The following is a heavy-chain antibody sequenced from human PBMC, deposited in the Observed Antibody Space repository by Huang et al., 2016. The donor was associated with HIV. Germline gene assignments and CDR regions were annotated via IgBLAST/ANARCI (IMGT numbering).Heavy chain of an antibody. CDR1: GFTFTKFD. J-gene: IGHJ4*02. V-gene: IGHV3-30*18. Sequence: QVQLVESGGGVVQPGRSLRLSCAAFGFTFTKFDMHWVRQAPGKGLEWVAIISYEGSSKYHADSVKGRFTISRDNSKNTVYLQMNSLRVEDTAVYYCAKDGRGSGTYYDYFEYWGQGTLVTVSS. CDR3: AKDGRGSGTYYDYFEY. D-gene: IGHD1-26*01. CDR2: ISYEGSSK.